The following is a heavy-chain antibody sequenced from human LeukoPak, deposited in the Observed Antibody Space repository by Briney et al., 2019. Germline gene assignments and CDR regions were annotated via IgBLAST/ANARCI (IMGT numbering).Heavy chain of an antibody. CDR2: INHSGST. CDR1: GGSVSGYY. CDR3: TRGDYYDSNGDYDY. J-gene: IGHJ4*02. D-gene: IGHD3-22*01. Sequence: SETLSLTCAVYGGSVSGYYWSWIRQPPGKGLEWIGEINHSGSTNYNPSLKSRVTISVDTSKNQFSLKLSSVAAADKAVYSGTRGDYYDSNGDYDYWGQGTLVIVSS. V-gene: IGHV4-34*01.